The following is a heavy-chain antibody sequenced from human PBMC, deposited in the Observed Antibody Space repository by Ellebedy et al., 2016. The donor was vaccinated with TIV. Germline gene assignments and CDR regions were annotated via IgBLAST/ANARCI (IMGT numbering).Heavy chain of an antibody. J-gene: IGHJ4*02. CDR3: ARGAWTDAYKSLDY. CDR1: GYTFTGYY. V-gene: IGHV1-2*02. Sequence: ASVKVSXXASGYTFTGYYMHWVRQAPGQGPEWMGWLNPNSGITNSAQKFQGRVTMTRDTSISTAYMDLSTLTSDDTAVYYCARGAWTDAYKSLDYWGQGTLVTVSS. D-gene: IGHD5-24*01. CDR2: LNPNSGIT.